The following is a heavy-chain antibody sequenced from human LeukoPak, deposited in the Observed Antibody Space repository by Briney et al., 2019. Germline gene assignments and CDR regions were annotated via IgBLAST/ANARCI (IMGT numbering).Heavy chain of an antibody. V-gene: IGHV3-7*01. D-gene: IGHD6-13*01. J-gene: IGHJ6*02. CDR3: ARDRRYSSSWYTYYYYGMDV. CDR2: IKQDGGEK. CDR1: GFTFSSYW. Sequence: GGSLRLSCAASGFTFSSYWMTWVRQAPGKGLEWVANIKQDGGEKSYVDSVKGRFTISRDNAKNSLYLQMNSLRDEDTAVYYCARDRRYSSSWYTYYYYGMDVWSQGTTVTVSS.